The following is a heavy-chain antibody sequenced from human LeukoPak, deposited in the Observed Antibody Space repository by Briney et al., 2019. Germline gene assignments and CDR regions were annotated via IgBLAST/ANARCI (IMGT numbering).Heavy chain of an antibody. CDR1: GFTFSSYA. J-gene: IGHJ4*02. D-gene: IGHD5-18*01. CDR2: ISGSGGST. CDR3: AKVGPRGYSYGYFDY. Sequence: PGGSLRLSCAASGFTFSSYAMSWVRQAPGKWLEWVSGISGSGGSTYYADSVKGRFTMSRDNSKNTLYLQMNSLRAEDTAVYYCAKVGPRGYSYGYFDYWGQGTLVTVSS. V-gene: IGHV3-23*01.